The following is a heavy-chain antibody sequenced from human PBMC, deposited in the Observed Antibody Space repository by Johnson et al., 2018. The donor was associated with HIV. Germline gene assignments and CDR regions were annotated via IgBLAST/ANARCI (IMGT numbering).Heavy chain of an antibody. D-gene: IGHD1-26*01. V-gene: IGHV3-30*03. CDR2: ISSDGSIK. CDR1: GFIFSSYG. J-gene: IGHJ3*02. Sequence: QVQLVESGGGVVQPGRSLRLSCAASGFIFSSYGIHWVRQAPGKGLQWVGIISSDGSIKYYADSVKGRFTISRDNSKNTLYMQMNSLRAEDTAVYYCARDSPRIVGVPDAFDIWGQGTMVTVSS. CDR3: ARDSPRIVGVPDAFDI.